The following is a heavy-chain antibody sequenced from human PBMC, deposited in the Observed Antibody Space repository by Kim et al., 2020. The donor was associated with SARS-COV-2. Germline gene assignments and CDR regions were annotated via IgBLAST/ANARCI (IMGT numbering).Heavy chain of an antibody. CDR2: INHSGST. CDR1: GGSFSGYY. Sequence: SETLSLTCAVYGGSFSGYYWSWIRQPPGKGLEWIGEINHSGSTNYNPSLKSRVTISVDTSKNQFSLKLSSVTAADTAVYYCARGLGVLMVYATPGSWFDP. CDR3: ARGLGVLMVYATPGSWFDP. V-gene: IGHV4-34*01. D-gene: IGHD2-8*01. J-gene: IGHJ5*02.